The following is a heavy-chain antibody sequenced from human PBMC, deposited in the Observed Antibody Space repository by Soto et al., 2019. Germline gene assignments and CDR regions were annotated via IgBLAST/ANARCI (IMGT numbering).Heavy chain of an antibody. V-gene: IGHV1-18*01. Sequence: ASVKVSCKASGYTFTSYGISWVRQAPGQGLEWMGWISAYNGNTNYAQKLQGRDTMTTDTSTSTAYMELRSLRSDDTAVYYCARARYCSSTSCYVGGNWFDPWGQGTLVTVSS. CDR1: GYTFTSYG. J-gene: IGHJ5*02. CDR3: ARARYCSSTSCYVGGNWFDP. CDR2: ISAYNGNT. D-gene: IGHD2-2*01.